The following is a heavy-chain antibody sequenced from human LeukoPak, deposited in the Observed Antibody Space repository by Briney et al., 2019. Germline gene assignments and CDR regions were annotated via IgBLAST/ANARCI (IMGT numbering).Heavy chain of an antibody. D-gene: IGHD2-2*01. CDR2: IRYDGSNK. CDR1: GFTFSSYG. CDR3: AKDWGACSSTSCYQFY. J-gene: IGHJ4*02. V-gene: IGHV3-30*02. Sequence: GGSLRLSCVASGFTFSSYGMHWVRQAPGKGLEWVAFIRYDGSNKYYADSVKGRFTISRDNSKNTLYLQMNSLRAEETAVYYCAKDWGACSSTSCYQFYWGQGTLVTVSS.